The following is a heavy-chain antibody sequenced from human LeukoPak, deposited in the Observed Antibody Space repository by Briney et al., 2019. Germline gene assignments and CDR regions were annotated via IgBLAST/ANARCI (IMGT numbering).Heavy chain of an antibody. CDR3: ARAPTVTYFDY. CDR2: INPNSGGT. V-gene: IGHV1-2*02. CDR1: GYTFTGYY. J-gene: IGHJ4*02. D-gene: IGHD4-17*01. Sequence: ASVKVSCKASGYTFTGYYMHWVRQAPGQGLEWMGWINPNSGGTNYAQKFQGRVTMTRDMSTSTVYMELSSLRSEDTAVYYCARAPTVTYFDYWGQGTLVTVSS.